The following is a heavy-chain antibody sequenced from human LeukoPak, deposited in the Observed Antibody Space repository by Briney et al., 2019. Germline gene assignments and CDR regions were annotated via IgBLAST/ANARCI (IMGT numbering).Heavy chain of an antibody. J-gene: IGHJ3*02. Sequence: GGSLRLSCAASGFTFSSYSMNWVRQAPGKGLEWVSYISSSSSTIYYADSVKGRFTISRDNAKNSLYPQMNSLRAEDTAVYYCARVVGGSKVAPTRSPAFDIWGQGTMSPSLQ. CDR3: ARVVGGSKVAPTRSPAFDI. CDR2: ISSSSSTI. D-gene: IGHD1-26*01. V-gene: IGHV3-48*04. CDR1: GFTFSSYS.